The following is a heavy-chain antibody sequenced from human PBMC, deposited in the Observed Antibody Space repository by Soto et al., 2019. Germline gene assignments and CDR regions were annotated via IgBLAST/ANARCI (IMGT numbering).Heavy chain of an antibody. CDR3: ARSVTTHLAADF. CDR2: INPNTGAT. D-gene: IGHD4-17*01. J-gene: IGHJ4*02. V-gene: IGHV1-2*04. CDR1: GYTFTTYY. Sequence: ASVNVSCKASGYTFTTYYINWVRQAPGQGLEWMGWINPNTGATNYAQKFQGWVTLTRDTSVTTAYMEVSRLTSGDTAVYFCARSVTTHLAADFWGQGTLVTVS.